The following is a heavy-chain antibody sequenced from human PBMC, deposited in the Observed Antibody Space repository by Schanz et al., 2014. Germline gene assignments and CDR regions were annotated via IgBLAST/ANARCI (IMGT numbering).Heavy chain of an antibody. V-gene: IGHV3-23*01. Sequence: EVQLLESGGGLVQPGGSLRLSCAASGFTFSSYGMSWVCQAPGKGLEWVSGISSSGSTYYADSVKGRFTISRDNSKNTLYLQMNSLRAEDTAVYYCATDYSGGGCHIWGQGTMVTVSS. CDR2: ISSSGST. D-gene: IGHD6-19*01. CDR3: ATDYSGGGCHI. J-gene: IGHJ3*02. CDR1: GFTFSSYG.